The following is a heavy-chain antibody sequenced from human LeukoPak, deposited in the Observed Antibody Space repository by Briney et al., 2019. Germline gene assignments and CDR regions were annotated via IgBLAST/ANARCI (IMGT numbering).Heavy chain of an antibody. CDR1: GYIFTSYW. V-gene: IGHV5-51*01. D-gene: IGHD4-17*01. Sequence: GESLEISCKGSGYIFTSYWIGWVRPVPGKGLEWMGIIYPGDCYTIYSPSFQGQVPISADTSIRTAYLQWSSLKASDTGMYYCARRGRDYGDYGYYYYMDVWGKGTTVTLSS. CDR2: IYPGDCYT. CDR3: ARRGRDYGDYGYYYYMDV. J-gene: IGHJ6*03.